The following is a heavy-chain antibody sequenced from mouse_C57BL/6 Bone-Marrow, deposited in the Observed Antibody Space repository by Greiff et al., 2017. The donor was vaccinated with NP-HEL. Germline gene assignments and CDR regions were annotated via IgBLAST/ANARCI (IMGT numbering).Heavy chain of an antibody. D-gene: IGHD1-1*01. CDR1: GFTFSDYG. J-gene: IGHJ4*01. CDR2: ISNLAYSI. CDR3: ARHGVLRYYAMDY. V-gene: IGHV5-15*01. Sequence: EVQLVESGGGLVQPGGSLKLSCAASGFTFSDYGMAWVRQAPRKGPEWVAFISNLAYSIYYADTVTGRVTIARENAKNTLYLEMSSLRSEDTAMYYCARHGVLRYYAMDYWGQGTSVTVSS.